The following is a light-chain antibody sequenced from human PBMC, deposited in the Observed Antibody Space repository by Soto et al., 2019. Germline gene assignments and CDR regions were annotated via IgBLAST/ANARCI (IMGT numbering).Light chain of an antibody. V-gene: IGKV3-15*01. Sequence: ETVMTQSPPTLPLSPGERAIVSCRASQSIGTYLAWYQQKRGQSPRLLIYDASTRATGIPARFSGSGSGTEFTLTINSLQSDDFAIYDCQQYTDWPRTFGQGTKVDIK. J-gene: IGKJ1*01. CDR2: DAS. CDR1: QSIGTY. CDR3: QQYTDWPRT.